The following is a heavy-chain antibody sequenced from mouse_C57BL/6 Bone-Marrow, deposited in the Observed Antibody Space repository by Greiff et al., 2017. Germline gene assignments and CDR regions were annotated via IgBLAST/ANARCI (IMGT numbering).Heavy chain of an antibody. CDR1: GYTFTSYW. D-gene: IGHD2-4*01. CDR3: ARVISCDYDLFDY. CDR2: IYPGSGST. J-gene: IGHJ2*01. Sequence: QVQLQQPGAELVKPGASVKMSCKASGYTFTSYWITWVKQRPGQGLEWIGDIYPGSGSTNYNEKFKSKAPLTVDPSSSPAYMQLSSLTSEDSAVYYCARVISCDYDLFDYWGQGTTLTVSS. V-gene: IGHV1-55*01.